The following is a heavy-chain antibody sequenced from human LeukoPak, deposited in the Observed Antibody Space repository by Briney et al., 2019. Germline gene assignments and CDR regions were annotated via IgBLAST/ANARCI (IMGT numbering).Heavy chain of an antibody. J-gene: IGHJ6*03. CDR3: ARGAHSNVYYYYYYYVDV. Sequence: ASVKVSCKASGGTFTSYAISWVRQAPGQGLEWMGGIIPIFGTANYAQKFQGRVTITADESTSTAYMELSSLRSEDTAVYYCARGAHSNVYYYYYYYVDVWGKGTTVTVYS. D-gene: IGHD4-11*01. CDR1: GGTFTSYA. CDR2: IIPIFGTA. V-gene: IGHV1-69*13.